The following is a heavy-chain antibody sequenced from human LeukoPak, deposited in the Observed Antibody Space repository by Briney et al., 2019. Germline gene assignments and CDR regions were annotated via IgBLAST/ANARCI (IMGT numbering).Heavy chain of an antibody. CDR1: GGSISGSY. D-gene: IGHD4-17*01. CDR3: ARGIESYGDYGY. CDR2: MYNSGST. Sequence: PSGTLALTCTVSGGSISGSYWSWIRQPPGKGLEWIAYMYNSGSTNYNPSLKSRVTISIDTSKNQFSLKLSSLTAADTAIYYCARGIESYGDYGYWGQGILVTVSS. V-gene: IGHV4-59*01. J-gene: IGHJ4*02.